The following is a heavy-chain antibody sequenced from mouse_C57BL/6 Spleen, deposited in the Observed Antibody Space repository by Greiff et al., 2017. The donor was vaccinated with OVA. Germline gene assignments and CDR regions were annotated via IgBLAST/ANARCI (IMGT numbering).Heavy chain of an antibody. Sequence: EVQRVESGPGLVKPSQSLSLTCSVTGYSITSGYYWTWIRQFPGNKLEWMGYISYDGSNNYNPSLKNRISITRDTSKNQFFLKLNSVTTEDTATYYCARDRGDGYDAGYFDYWGQGTTLTVSS. CDR1: GYSITSGYY. V-gene: IGHV3-6*01. D-gene: IGHD2-2*01. CDR3: ARDRGDGYDAGYFDY. CDR2: ISYDGSN. J-gene: IGHJ2*01.